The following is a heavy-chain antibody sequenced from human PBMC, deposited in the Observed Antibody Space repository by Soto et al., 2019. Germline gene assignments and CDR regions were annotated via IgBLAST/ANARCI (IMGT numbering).Heavy chain of an antibody. CDR3: TRQGRYCIDFMCSAYNSYHLDR. CDR1: GFNLNIAW. D-gene: IGHD5-18*01. CDR2: IKSTTDGETT. V-gene: IGHV3-15*01. Sequence: PDVSMRLSCAASGFNLNIAWMSWVRQAPGKGPEWVGRIKSTTDGETTDYGASVKGRFTISRDDSKNTEYLKMNSLKTEDTAVYSCTRQGRYCIDFMCSAYNSYHLDRWCQGTPVT. J-gene: IGHJ6*02.